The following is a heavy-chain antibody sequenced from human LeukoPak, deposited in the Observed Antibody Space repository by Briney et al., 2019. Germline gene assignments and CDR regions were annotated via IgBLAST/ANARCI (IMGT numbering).Heavy chain of an antibody. CDR2: INPNSGGT. CDR3: ARPLRYYDFWSGYYH. J-gene: IGHJ4*02. D-gene: IGHD3-3*01. Sequence: VASVQVSCKASGYTFTAYYMHWVRQAPGQGLEWMGWINPNSGGTNYAQKFQGRVTMTRDTSISTAYMELSRLRSDDTAGYYCARPLRYYDFWSGYYHWGQGTLVTVSS. CDR1: GYTFTAYY. V-gene: IGHV1-2*02.